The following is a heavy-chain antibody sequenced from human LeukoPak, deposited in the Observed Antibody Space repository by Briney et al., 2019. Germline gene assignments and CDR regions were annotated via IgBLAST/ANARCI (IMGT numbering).Heavy chain of an antibody. Sequence: GGSLRLSCVGSPVTFGTSAMSWVRQAPGKGLEWVSAVSAGGTNTYYADSVEGRFTISRDNSKDTLYLHMDSLRVEDTAQYFCARINCSGGTCYDYFDDWGQGTLVTVSS. J-gene: IGHJ4*02. CDR2: VSAGGTNT. CDR1: PVTFGTSA. CDR3: ARINCSGGTCYDYFDD. D-gene: IGHD2-15*01. V-gene: IGHV3-23*01.